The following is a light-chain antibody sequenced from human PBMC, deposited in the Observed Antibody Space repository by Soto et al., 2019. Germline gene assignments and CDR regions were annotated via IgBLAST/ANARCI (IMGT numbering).Light chain of an antibody. V-gene: IGKV1-27*01. CDR2: GAS. Sequence: DIQMTQSPSSLSAFVGDRVTITCRASLAISNYLAWYQQKPGKVPKLLIYGASTLQSGVPSRSAGSGSGTEFSLTITSRQPEDGATYYCQRHNPDPWTFGQGTKVEIK. CDR3: QRHNPDPWT. J-gene: IGKJ1*01. CDR1: LAISNY.